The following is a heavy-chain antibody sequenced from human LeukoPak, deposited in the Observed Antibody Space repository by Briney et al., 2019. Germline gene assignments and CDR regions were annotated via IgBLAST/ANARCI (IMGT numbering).Heavy chain of an antibody. J-gene: IGHJ4*02. CDR3: AGPGIAATGAFDC. D-gene: IGHD6-13*01. CDR1: GVSVSSSDYY. CDR2: ICYSGST. Sequence: SETLSLTCTVSGVSVSSSDYYWGWIRQPPGKGLVWNGSICYSGSTYYNPSLKSRVSISVDTSKHQFSLNLTSVTAADTAVYFCAGPGIAATGAFDCWGQGSLVTVSS. V-gene: IGHV4-39*01.